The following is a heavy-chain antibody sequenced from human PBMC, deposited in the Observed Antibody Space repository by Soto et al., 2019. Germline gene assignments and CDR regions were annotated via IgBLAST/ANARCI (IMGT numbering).Heavy chain of an antibody. V-gene: IGHV3-9*01. D-gene: IGHD6-13*01. Sequence: GGSLRLSCAASGFTFDDYAMHWVRQAPGKGLEWVSGISWNSGSIGYADSVKGRFTISRDNAKNSLYLQMNSLRAEDTALYYCAKDIRWGPVEAAAGTVFDYWGQGTLVTVSS. CDR1: GFTFDDYA. CDR3: AKDIRWGPVEAAAGTVFDY. J-gene: IGHJ4*02. CDR2: ISWNSGSI.